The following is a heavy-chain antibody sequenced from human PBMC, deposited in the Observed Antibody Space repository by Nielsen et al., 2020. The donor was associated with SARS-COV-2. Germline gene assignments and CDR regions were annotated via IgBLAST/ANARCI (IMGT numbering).Heavy chain of an antibody. CDR3: AGDYWGSGSYYYYYGMDV. CDR1: GYTFTGYY. D-gene: IGHD5-12*01. J-gene: IGHJ6*02. CDR2: INPNSGGT. V-gene: IGHV1-2*06. Sequence: ASVKVSCKASGYTFTGYYMHWVRQAPGQGLEWMGRINPNSGGTNYAQKFQGRVTMTRDTSISTAYMELSRLRSDDTAVYYCAGDYWGSGSYYYYYGMDVWGQGTTVTVSS.